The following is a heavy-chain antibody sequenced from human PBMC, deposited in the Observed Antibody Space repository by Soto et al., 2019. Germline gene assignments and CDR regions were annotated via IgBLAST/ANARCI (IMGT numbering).Heavy chain of an antibody. D-gene: IGHD4-17*01. J-gene: IGHJ3*02. CDR1: GFTFSSYA. V-gene: IGHV3-23*01. Sequence: GGSLRLSCAASGFTFSSYAMSWVRQAPWKGLEWVSAISGSGGSTYYADSVKGRFTISRDNSKNTLYLQMNSLRAEDTAVYYCAKQHSTDYGGNSGAFDIWGQGTMVTVSS. CDR3: AKQHSTDYGGNSGAFDI. CDR2: ISGSGGST.